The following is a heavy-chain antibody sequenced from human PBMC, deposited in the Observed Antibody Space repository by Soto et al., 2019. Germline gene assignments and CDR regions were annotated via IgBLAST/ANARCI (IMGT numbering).Heavy chain of an antibody. CDR3: VKVSTFYDILTGYYSTNFFDP. Sequence: GGSLRLSCAASGFIFSSYAMSWVRQAPGKGLEWVSTISGSGGSTNYADSVKGRFTISRDNSKNTLYLQMNSLRPEDTAVYYCVKVSTFYDILTGYYSTNFFDPWGQGTLVTVSS. CDR1: GFIFSSYA. CDR2: ISGSGGST. D-gene: IGHD3-9*01. V-gene: IGHV3-23*01. J-gene: IGHJ5*02.